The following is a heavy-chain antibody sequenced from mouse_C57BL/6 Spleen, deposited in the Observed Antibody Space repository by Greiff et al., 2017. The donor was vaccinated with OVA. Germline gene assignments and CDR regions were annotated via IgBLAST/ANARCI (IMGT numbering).Heavy chain of an antibody. V-gene: IGHV1-15*01. CDR2: IDPETGGT. Sequence: QVHVKQSGAELVRPGASVTLSCKASGYTFTDYEMHWVKQTPVHGLEWIGAIDPETGGTAYNQKFKGKAILTADKSSSTAYMELRSLTSEDSAVYYCTRRQLRLNFDYWGQGTTLTVSS. CDR3: TRRQLRLNFDY. J-gene: IGHJ2*01. CDR1: GYTFTDYE. D-gene: IGHD3-2*02.